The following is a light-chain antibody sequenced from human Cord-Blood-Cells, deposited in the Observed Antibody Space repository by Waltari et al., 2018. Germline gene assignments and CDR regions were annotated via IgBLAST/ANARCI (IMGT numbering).Light chain of an antibody. CDR3: QPSYSTPYT. CDR2: AAS. Sequence: DIQMTQSPSSLSASVGDRVTITCRASQSISSYLNWYQQKPEKAPKLLIYAASSLQSGVPSRFSGSRSGTDFTLTISSLQPEDFATYYCQPSYSTPYTFGQGTKLEIK. J-gene: IGKJ2*01. V-gene: IGKV1-39*01. CDR1: QSISSY.